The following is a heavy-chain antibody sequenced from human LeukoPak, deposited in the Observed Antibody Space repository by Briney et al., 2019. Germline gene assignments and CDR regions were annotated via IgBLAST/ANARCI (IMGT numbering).Heavy chain of an antibody. D-gene: IGHD5-18*01. CDR2: IRYDGSNK. J-gene: IGHJ6*03. Sequence: GGSLRLSCAASGFTFSSYGMHWVRQAPGKGLEWVAFIRYDGSNKYYADSVKGRFTISRDNSKSTLYLQMNSLRAEDTAVYYCAKDTPYSYGPRKPAYYMDVWGKGTTVTVSS. CDR1: GFTFSSYG. CDR3: AKDTPYSYGPRKPAYYMDV. V-gene: IGHV3-30*02.